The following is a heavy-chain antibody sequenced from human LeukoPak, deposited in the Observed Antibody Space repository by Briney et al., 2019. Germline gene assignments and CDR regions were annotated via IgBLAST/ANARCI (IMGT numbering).Heavy chain of an antibody. CDR3: GRGGRGYSNGYYYGMNV. D-gene: IGHD5-18*01. CDR1: GFTFSSYA. V-gene: IGHV3-64*01. CDR2: ISSNWGST. Sequence: PGGSLRLSCAASGFTFSSYAMHWVRQAPGKGLEYVSAISSNWGSTYYANSVKGRLTISRDNSKNTLYLQMGSLRAEDMAVYYCGRGGRGYSNGYYYGMNVWGQGTTVTVSS. J-gene: IGHJ6*02.